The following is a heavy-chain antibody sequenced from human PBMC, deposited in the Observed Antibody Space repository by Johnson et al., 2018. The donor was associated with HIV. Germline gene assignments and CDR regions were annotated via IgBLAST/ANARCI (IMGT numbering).Heavy chain of an antibody. CDR3: ARAKGWELRDAFDI. CDR1: GFTFSSYW. Sequence: VQLVESGGGLVQPGGSLRLSCAASGFTFSSYWMSWVRQAPGKGLEWVANIKQDGSEKYYVDSVKGRFTISRDNSKNTLYLQMNSLRAEDTAVYYCARAKGWELRDAFDIWGQGTMVTVSS. D-gene: IGHD1-26*01. V-gene: IGHV3-7*01. CDR2: IKQDGSEK. J-gene: IGHJ3*02.